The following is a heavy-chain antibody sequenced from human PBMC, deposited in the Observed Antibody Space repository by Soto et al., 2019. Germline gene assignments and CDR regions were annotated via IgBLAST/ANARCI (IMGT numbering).Heavy chain of an antibody. CDR1: GFTFSSYA. D-gene: IGHD2-15*01. V-gene: IGHV3-23*01. CDR2: ISGSGGST. J-gene: IGHJ4*02. CDR3: AKARFDIVVVVGPRLDD. Sequence: GGSLRLSCAASGFTFSSYAMSWVRQAPGKGLEWVSAISGSGGSTYYADSVKGRFTISGDNSKNTLYLQMNSLRAEDTAVYYCAKARFDIVVVVGPRLDDWGQGTRVTVSS.